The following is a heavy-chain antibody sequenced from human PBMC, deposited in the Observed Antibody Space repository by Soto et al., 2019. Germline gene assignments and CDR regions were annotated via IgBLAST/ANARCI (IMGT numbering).Heavy chain of an antibody. Sequence: SETLSLTCTVPGGSISGYYWIWMRQPPGKGLEWIGYIYNSGSTNYNPALKSRVTISVDTSKNQFSLKLSSVTAADTAVYYCARHNYGSGSTYFDYWGQGTLVTVSS. CDR3: ARHNYGSGSTYFDY. CDR2: IYNSGST. V-gene: IGHV4-59*08. J-gene: IGHJ4*02. D-gene: IGHD3-10*01. CDR1: GGSISGYY.